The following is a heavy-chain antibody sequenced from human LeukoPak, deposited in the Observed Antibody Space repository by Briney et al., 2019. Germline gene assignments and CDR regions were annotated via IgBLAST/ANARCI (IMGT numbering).Heavy chain of an antibody. D-gene: IGHD3-10*01. CDR1: GFTFSRYG. V-gene: IGHV3-30*02. CDR2: IRYDESDK. CDR3: ATYYYASGNYYNYIYY. Sequence: GGSLRLSCAASGFTFSRYGMHWVRQAPGKGLEWVAFIRYDESDKKYKDSVKGRFTVSKDNSKNTVSLQMHSLRVEDTAVYFCATYYYASGNYYNYIYYWGQGAVVTVSS. J-gene: IGHJ4*02.